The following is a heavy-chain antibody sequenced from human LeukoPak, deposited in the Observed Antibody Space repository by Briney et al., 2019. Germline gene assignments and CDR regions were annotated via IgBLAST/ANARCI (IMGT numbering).Heavy chain of an antibody. D-gene: IGHD3-16*02. V-gene: IGHV3-30*18. CDR1: AFTVSSYG. Sequence: PGGSLRLSCAASAFTVSSYGMHWVRQAPGKGLEWVAVISYDGSNKYYADSVKGRFTISRDNSKNTLYLQMNSLRAEDTAVYYCAKDADDYVWGSYLHWGQGTLVTVSS. CDR3: AKDADDYVWGSYLH. J-gene: IGHJ4*02. CDR2: ISYDGSNK.